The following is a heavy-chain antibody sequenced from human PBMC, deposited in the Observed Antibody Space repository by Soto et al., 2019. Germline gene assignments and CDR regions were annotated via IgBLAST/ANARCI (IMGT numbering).Heavy chain of an antibody. CDR3: ALGRYCSGGTCSFDH. CDR2: VHNDGSSA. V-gene: IGHV3-74*01. CDR1: GFTFRSYW. Sequence: EVQLTESGGGSVQPGGSLRLSCADSGFTFRSYWMHWVRQARGKGLEWISRVHNDGSSAAYADSVKGRFTVSGDTGKNALYLQMNSLRAEDTAVYYCALGRYCSGGTCSFDHWGQGTLVTVSS. D-gene: IGHD2-15*01. J-gene: IGHJ4*02.